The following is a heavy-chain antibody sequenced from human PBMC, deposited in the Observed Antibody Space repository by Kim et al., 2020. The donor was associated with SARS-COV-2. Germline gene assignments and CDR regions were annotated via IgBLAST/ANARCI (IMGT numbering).Heavy chain of an antibody. J-gene: IGHJ6*03. CDR1: GFTFSSYE. CDR2: ISSSGSTI. CDR3: ARDPPPYYYYYMDV. V-gene: IGHV3-48*03. Sequence: GGSLRLSCTASGFTFSSYEMNWVRQAPGKGLEWVSYISSSGSTIYYADSVKGRFTISRDKAKNSLYLQMNSLRAEDTAVYYCARDPPPYYYYYMDVWGKGTTVSVSS.